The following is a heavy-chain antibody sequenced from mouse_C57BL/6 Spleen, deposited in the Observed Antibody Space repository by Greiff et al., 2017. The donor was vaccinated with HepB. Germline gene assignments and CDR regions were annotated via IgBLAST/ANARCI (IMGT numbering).Heavy chain of an antibody. V-gene: IGHV1-5*01. Sequence: VQLQQSGTVLARPGASVKMSCKTSGYTFTSYWMHWVKQRPGQGLEWIGAIYPGNSDTSYNQKFKGKAKLTAVTSASTAYMELSSLTNEDSAVYYCTREELRLGYFDVWGTGTTVTVSS. J-gene: IGHJ1*03. D-gene: IGHD1-1*01. CDR3: TREELRLGYFDV. CDR2: IYPGNSDT. CDR1: GYTFTSYW.